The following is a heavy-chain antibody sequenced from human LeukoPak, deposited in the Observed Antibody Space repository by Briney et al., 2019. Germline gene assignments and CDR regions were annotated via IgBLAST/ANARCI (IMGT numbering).Heavy chain of an antibody. D-gene: IGHD4-17*01. CDR1: GGSISSYY. CDR2: IYYSGST. V-gene: IGHV4-59*01. Sequence: SETLSLTCTVSGGSISSYYWSWIRQPPGKGLEWIGYIYYSGSTNYNPSLKSRVTISVDTSKNQFSLKLSSVTAADTAVYYCARDATYGDYPENWFDPWGQGTLVTVPS. J-gene: IGHJ5*02. CDR3: ARDATYGDYPENWFDP.